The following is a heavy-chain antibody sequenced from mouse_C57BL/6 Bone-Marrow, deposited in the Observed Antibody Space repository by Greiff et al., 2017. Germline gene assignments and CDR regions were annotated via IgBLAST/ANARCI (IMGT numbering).Heavy chain of an antibody. CDR1: GFSLSTSGMG. V-gene: IGHV8-12*01. CDR3: ARRDYGSTLMDY. CDR2: IYWDDDK. J-gene: IGHJ4*01. D-gene: IGHD1-1*01. Sequence: QVTLKVSGPGLLQSSQTLSLTCSFSGFSLSTSGMGVSWIRQPSGKGLEWLAHIYWDDDKRYNPSLKSRLTISKDTSRNQVFLKITSVDTADTATYYCARRDYGSTLMDYWGQGTSVTVSS.